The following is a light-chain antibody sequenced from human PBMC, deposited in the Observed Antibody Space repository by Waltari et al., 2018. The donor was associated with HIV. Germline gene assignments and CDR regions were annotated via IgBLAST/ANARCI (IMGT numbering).Light chain of an antibody. V-gene: IGLV1-47*01. CDR3: ATWDDSLIWV. J-gene: IGLJ3*02. CDR1: NSNIGTNS. CDR2: RNN. Sequence: QPGLTQPPSASGTPGHGVTISCSGSNSNIGTNSVYWYQHLPGMAPKLLIYRNNRRPSGIPDRFSGSRSGTSASLAISGLRSEDEADYYCATWDDSLIWVFGGGTKLTVL.